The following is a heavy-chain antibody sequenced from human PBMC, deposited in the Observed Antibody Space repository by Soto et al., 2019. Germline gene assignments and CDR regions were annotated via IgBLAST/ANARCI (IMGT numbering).Heavy chain of an antibody. CDR1: GYSFTSYW. D-gene: IGHD3-16*01. CDR3: ARRGVLSGSRYYYYGMDV. CDR2: IYPGDSDT. Sequence: PGESLKISCKGSGYSFTSYWIGWVRQMPGKGLGWMGIIYPGDSDTRYSPSFQGQVTISADKSISTAYLQWSSLKASDTAMYYCARRGVLSGSRYYYYGMDVWGQGTTVTVSS. J-gene: IGHJ6*02. V-gene: IGHV5-51*01.